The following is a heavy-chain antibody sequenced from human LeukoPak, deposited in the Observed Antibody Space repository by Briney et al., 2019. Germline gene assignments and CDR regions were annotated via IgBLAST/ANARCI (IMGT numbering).Heavy chain of an antibody. D-gene: IGHD5-18*01. J-gene: IGHJ4*02. V-gene: IGHV3-21*01. CDR3: ARGRTAMVPFDY. CDR1: GFTFSSYA. Sequence: PGGSLRLSCAASGFTFSSYAMSWVRQAPGKGLEWVSSISSSSSYIYYADSVKGRFTISRDNAKNSLYLQMNSLRAEDTAVYYCARGRTAMVPFDYWGQGTLVTVSS. CDR2: ISSSSSYI.